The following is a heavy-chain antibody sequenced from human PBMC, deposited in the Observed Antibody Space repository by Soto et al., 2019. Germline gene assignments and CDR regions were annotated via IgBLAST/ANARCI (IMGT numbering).Heavy chain of an antibody. D-gene: IGHD3-22*01. V-gene: IGHV1-18*01. Sequence: ASVKVSCKASGYTFTSYGISWVRQAPGQGLEWMGWISAYNGNTNYAQKLQGRVTMTTDTSTSTAYMELRSLRSDDTAVYYCARDLPYYYDSSGYYRGPYYYYGMDVWGQGTTVTVSS. J-gene: IGHJ6*02. CDR2: ISAYNGNT. CDR1: GYTFTSYG. CDR3: ARDLPYYYDSSGYYRGPYYYYGMDV.